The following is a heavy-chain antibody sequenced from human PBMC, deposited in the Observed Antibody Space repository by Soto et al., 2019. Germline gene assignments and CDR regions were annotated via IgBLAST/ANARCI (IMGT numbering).Heavy chain of an antibody. CDR3: ARGDGYDPYSYFDY. J-gene: IGHJ4*02. CDR1: GFTFSNYA. V-gene: IGHV3-23*01. CDR2: ISGSGGST. D-gene: IGHD5-12*01. Sequence: GGSLRLSCAASGFTFSNYAMTWVRQAPGKGLEWVSAISGSGGSTYYADSVKGRFTISRDNSRNTLYLQMNSLRADDTAVYYCARGDGYDPYSYFDYWGQGILVTVSS.